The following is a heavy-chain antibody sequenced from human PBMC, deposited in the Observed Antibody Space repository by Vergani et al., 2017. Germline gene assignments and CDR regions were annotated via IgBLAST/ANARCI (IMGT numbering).Heavy chain of an antibody. V-gene: IGHV4-34*01. CDR3: ARLSVLRYFDWLDY. CDR1: GGSFSGYY. Sequence: QVQLQQWGAGLLKPSETLSLTCAVYGGSFSGYYWSWIRQPPGKGLEWMGEINHSGSTNYNPSLKSRVTISVDTSKNQFSLKLSSVTAADTAVYYCARLSVLRYFDWLDYWGQGTLVTVSS. CDR2: INHSGST. D-gene: IGHD3-9*01. J-gene: IGHJ4*02.